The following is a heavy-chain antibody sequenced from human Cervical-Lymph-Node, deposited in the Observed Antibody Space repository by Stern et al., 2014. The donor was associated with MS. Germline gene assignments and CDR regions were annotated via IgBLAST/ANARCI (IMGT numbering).Heavy chain of an antibody. CDR3: AREISSLALDV. CDR1: GGDFDTFA. Sequence: QVQLVQSGAEVKKPGSSVKVSCKASGGDFDTFAISWVRQAPGQGLEWMGGIVPVFGTVEYAQKCQERVTITAEISTSTSYMEVTNLRSEDTAVYYCAREISSLALDVWGQGTTVTVS. CDR2: IVPVFGTV. V-gene: IGHV1-69*06. D-gene: IGHD3-10*01. J-gene: IGHJ6*02.